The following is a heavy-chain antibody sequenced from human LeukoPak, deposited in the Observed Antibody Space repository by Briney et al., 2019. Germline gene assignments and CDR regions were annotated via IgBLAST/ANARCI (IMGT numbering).Heavy chain of an antibody. V-gene: IGHV4-4*07. Sequence: SETLSLTCTVSGGSISSYLWSWIRQPAGKGLEWIGRIYTSGSTNYNPSLKSRVTISVDKSKNQFSLKLSSVTAADTAVYYCARGVSLVGTTVTSYYCYYMDVWGKGTTVTVSS. CDR3: ARGVSLVGTTVTSYYCYYMDV. CDR1: GGSISSYL. CDR2: IYTSGST. J-gene: IGHJ6*03. D-gene: IGHD4-11*01.